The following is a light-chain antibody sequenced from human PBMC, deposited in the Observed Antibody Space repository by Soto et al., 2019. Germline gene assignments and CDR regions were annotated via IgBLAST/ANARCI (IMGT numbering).Light chain of an antibody. V-gene: IGLV1-47*02. CDR1: SSNIGTNY. CDR3: ATWDDSLSGVV. Sequence: QSVLTQPPSASGTPGQRVTVSCSGSSSNIGTNYVYWYQQVAGTAPKLLMYDNDQRPSGVPDRFSDSKSGTSASLAISGLRSEDEADYYCATWDDSLSGVVFGGGTKLTVL. CDR2: DND. J-gene: IGLJ2*01.